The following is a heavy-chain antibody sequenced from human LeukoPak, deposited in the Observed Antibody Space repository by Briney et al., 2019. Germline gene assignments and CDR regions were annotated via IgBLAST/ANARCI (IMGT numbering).Heavy chain of an antibody. J-gene: IGHJ4*02. D-gene: IGHD6-19*01. V-gene: IGHV4-61*02. CDR3: ARQTVAGAFDY. Sequence: PSQTLSLTCTVSGGSISSGSYYWSRIRQPAGKGLEWIGRIYTSGSTNYNPSLKSRVTMSVDTSKNQFSLKLSSVTAADTAVYYCARQTVAGAFDYWGQGTLVTVSS. CDR1: GGSISSGSYY. CDR2: IYTSGST.